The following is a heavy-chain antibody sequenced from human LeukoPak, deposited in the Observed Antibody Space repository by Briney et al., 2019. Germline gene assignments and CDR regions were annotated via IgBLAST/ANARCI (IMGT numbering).Heavy chain of an antibody. V-gene: IGHV4-39*07. CDR3: ARRVRYGSSWSTSYGMDV. CDR1: GGSISSSSYY. D-gene: IGHD6-13*01. J-gene: IGHJ6*02. Sequence: SETLSLTCTVSGGSISSSSYYWGWIRQPPGKGLEWIGSIYYSGSTYYNPSLKSRVTISVDTSKNQFSLKLSSVTAADTAVYHCARRVRYGSSWSTSYGMDVWGQGTTVTVSS. CDR2: IYYSGST.